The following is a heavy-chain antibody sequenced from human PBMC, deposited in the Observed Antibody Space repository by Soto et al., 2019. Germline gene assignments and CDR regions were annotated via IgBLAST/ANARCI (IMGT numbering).Heavy chain of an antibody. CDR2: IGGSGGGT. D-gene: IGHD2-2*01. V-gene: IGHV3-23*01. J-gene: IGHJ4*02. CDR1: GFPFDIYT. CDR3: VNTRGLIDY. Sequence: DVQLLESGGGLVQPGKSLKLSCAASGFPFDIYTMSWVRQAPGKGLEWVSLIGGSGGGTNYAASVRGRFTTTRDNSKNPLYLHMRSLRPEDTAMYYCVNTRGLIDYWGQGTLVTVSS.